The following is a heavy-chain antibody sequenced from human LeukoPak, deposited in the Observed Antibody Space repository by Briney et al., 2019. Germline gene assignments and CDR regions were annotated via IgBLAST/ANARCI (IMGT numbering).Heavy chain of an antibody. CDR3: ASDSPYHGMDV. CDR1: GFPFSSYW. Sequence: TGGSLRLSCAASGFPFSSYWMHWVRQVPGKGLLWVSRINSDGSATIYADSVRGRFTISRDNAKNTLYLQMSGLRVEDTAVYHCASDSPYHGMDVWGQGTTVTVSS. V-gene: IGHV3-74*01. CDR2: INSDGSAT. J-gene: IGHJ6*02.